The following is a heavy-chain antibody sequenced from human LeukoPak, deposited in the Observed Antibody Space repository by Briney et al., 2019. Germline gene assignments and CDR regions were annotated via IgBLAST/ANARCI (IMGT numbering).Heavy chain of an antibody. D-gene: IGHD3-10*01. Sequence: GGSLRLSCAASGFTFSSYEMNWVRQAPGKGLEWVSYISSSGSTIYYADSVKGRFTISRDNAKNSLYLQMNSLRAEDTAVYYCARRESYYFYYYYYYMDVWGKGTTVTISS. V-gene: IGHV3-48*03. CDR3: ARRESYYFYYYYYYMDV. J-gene: IGHJ6*03. CDR1: GFTFSSYE. CDR2: ISSSGSTI.